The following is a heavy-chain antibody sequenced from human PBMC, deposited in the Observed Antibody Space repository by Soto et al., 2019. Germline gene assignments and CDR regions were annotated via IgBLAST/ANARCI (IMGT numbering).Heavy chain of an antibody. CDR3: ARDQQYNWNRFDY. D-gene: IGHD1-20*01. CDR1: GYTFTSYA. CDR2: INAGNGNT. Sequence: ASVKVSCKASGYTFTSYAMHWVRQAPGQRLEWMGWINAGNGNTKYSQKFQGRVTITRDTSANTAYMELSSLRSEDTAVYYCARDQQYNWNRFDYWGHGTLVTVSS. J-gene: IGHJ4*01. V-gene: IGHV1-3*01.